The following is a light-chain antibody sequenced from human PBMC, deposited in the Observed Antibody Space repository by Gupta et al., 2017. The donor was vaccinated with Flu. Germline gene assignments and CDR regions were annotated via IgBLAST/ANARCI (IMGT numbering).Light chain of an antibody. CDR2: DDT. CDR3: CSYAGNPNWV. J-gene: IGLJ3*02. V-gene: IGLV2-23*01. Sequence: QSALTQPASVSGSPGQSITISCTGTNTDIGSYNLVSWYQQHPGKAPKLMMYDDTKRPSGVSYRFSGSKSGNTASLTISGLQTEDEADYFCCSYAGNPNWVFGGGTKLTVL. CDR1: NTDIGSYNL.